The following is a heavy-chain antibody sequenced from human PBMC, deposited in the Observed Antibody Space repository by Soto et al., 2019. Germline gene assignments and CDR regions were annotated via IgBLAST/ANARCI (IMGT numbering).Heavy chain of an antibody. Sequence: SETLSLTCTVSGGSISSGDYYWSWIRQPPGRGLEWIGYIYYSGSTYYNPSLKSRVTISVDTSKNQFSLKLSSVTAADTAVYYCARDFLWYCSSTSCPRGWFDPWGQGTLVTVSS. CDR1: GGSISSGDYY. CDR3: ARDFLWYCSSTSCPRGWFDP. J-gene: IGHJ5*02. V-gene: IGHV4-30-4*01. CDR2: IYYSGST. D-gene: IGHD2-2*01.